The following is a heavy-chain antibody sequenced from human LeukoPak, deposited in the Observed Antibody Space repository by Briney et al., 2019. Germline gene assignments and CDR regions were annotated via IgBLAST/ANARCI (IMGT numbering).Heavy chain of an antibody. V-gene: IGHV3-23*01. CDR2: ISGSGGST. D-gene: IGHD6-19*01. Sequence: QPGGSLRLSCAASGFTFSSYAMSWVRQAPGKGLEWVSAISGSGGSTYHADSVKGRFTISRDNSKNTLYLQMNGLRAEDTAVYYCAKVAGWYYYYMDVWGKGTTVTVSS. J-gene: IGHJ6*03. CDR3: AKVAGWYYYYMDV. CDR1: GFTFSSYA.